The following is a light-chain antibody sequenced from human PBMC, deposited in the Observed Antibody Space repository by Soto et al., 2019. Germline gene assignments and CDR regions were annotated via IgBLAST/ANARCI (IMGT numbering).Light chain of an antibody. Sequence: EIVSTQSPGTLSLSPGERATLSCRASQSVSNNYLAWYQQKPGQAPRLLIYGTSNRATGIPDRFSGSGSGTDFTLTISRLEPEDFAVYYCQQYRSSPPLTFGGGTKVEIK. CDR2: GTS. CDR3: QQYRSSPPLT. CDR1: QSVSNNY. J-gene: IGKJ4*01. V-gene: IGKV3-20*01.